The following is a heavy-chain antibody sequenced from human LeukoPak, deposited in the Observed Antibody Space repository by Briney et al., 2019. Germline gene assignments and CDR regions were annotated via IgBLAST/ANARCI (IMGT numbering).Heavy chain of an antibody. Sequence: PGGSLRLSCAASGFTVSSNYMSWVRQAPGKGLEWVSVIYSGGSTYYADSVKGRFTISRDNSKNTLYLQMNSLRAEDTAVYYCASRTTVVTPDWYFDLWGRGTLVTVSS. CDR3: ASRTTVVTPDWYFDL. V-gene: IGHV3-66*01. D-gene: IGHD4-23*01. J-gene: IGHJ2*01. CDR2: IYSGGST. CDR1: GFTVSSNY.